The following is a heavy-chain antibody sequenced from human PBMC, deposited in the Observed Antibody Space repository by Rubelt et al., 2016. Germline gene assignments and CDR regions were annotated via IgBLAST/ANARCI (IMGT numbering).Heavy chain of an antibody. D-gene: IGHD3-16*01. CDR3: ARDHNYAFDN. CDR1: GFTFSSYS. Sequence: GGSLKLSCAASGFTFSSYSMNWIRQAPGKGLEYIAYISTQYRIIHYADSVKGRFAISSDNDKNSLYLQMSSLRDEDTAVYYFARDHNYAFDNWGQGTLVTVSS. V-gene: IGHV3-48*02. J-gene: IGHJ4*02. CDR2: ISTQYRII.